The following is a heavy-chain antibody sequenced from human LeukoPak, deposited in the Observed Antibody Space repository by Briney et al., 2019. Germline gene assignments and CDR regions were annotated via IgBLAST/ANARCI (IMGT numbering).Heavy chain of an antibody. CDR1: GYTFTSYY. CDR3: ARVYSSSPQSRRLPFFDY. CDR2: INPSGGST. V-gene: IGHV1-46*01. D-gene: IGHD6-6*01. Sequence: ASVKVSCKASGYTFTSYYMHWVRQAPGQGLEWMGIINPSGGSTSYAQKFQGRVTMTRDMSTSTVYMELSSLRSEDTAVYYCARVYSSSPQSRRLPFFDYWGQGTLATVSS. J-gene: IGHJ4*02.